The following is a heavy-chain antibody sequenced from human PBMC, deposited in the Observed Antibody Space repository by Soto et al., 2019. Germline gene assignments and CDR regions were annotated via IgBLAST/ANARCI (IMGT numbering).Heavy chain of an antibody. Sequence: GASVKVSCKASGYTFTTYYMHWVRQAPGQGLEWMGIIIPSFGGTNYAQKFQGRVTMTADESTSTAYMELSSLRSEDTAVYYCARGKQRVGLDAFDIWGQGTMVTVSS. J-gene: IGHJ3*02. V-gene: IGHV1-46*01. CDR2: IIPSFGGT. CDR3: ARGKQRVGLDAFDI. D-gene: IGHD1-26*01. CDR1: GYTFTTYY.